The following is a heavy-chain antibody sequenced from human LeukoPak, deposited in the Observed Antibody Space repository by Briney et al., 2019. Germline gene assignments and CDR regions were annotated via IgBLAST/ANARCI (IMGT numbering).Heavy chain of an antibody. J-gene: IGHJ4*02. CDR2: ISSSSSYI. Sequence: GGSLRLSCAASGFTFSSYCMNWVRQAPGKGLEWVSSISSSSSYIYYADSVKGRFTISRDNAKNSLYLQMNSLRAEDTAVYYCARVGDCSSTSCYGDDYWGQGTLVTVSS. D-gene: IGHD2-2*01. CDR3: ARVGDCSSTSCYGDDY. CDR1: GFTFSSYC. V-gene: IGHV3-21*01.